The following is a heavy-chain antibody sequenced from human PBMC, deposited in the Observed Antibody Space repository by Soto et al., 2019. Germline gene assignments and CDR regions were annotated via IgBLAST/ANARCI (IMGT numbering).Heavy chain of an antibody. CDR1: GYTLTELS. Sequence: ASVKVSCKVSGYTLTELSMHWVRQAPGKGLEWMGGFDPEDGETIYAQKFQGRVTMTEDTSTATAYMELSSLRSEDTAVYYCATDLQVTTYFDYWGQGTLVTVSS. V-gene: IGHV1-24*01. CDR2: FDPEDGET. J-gene: IGHJ4*02. D-gene: IGHD4-17*01. CDR3: ATDLQVTTYFDY.